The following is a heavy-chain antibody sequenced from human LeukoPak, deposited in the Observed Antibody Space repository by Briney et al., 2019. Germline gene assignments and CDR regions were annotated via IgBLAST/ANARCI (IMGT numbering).Heavy chain of an antibody. CDR2: IDSGSDDR. D-gene: IGHD5-18*01. CDR1: GFTFSLYA. Sequence: GGSLRLSCAASGFTFSLYAMNWVRQAPGKGREWVSYIDSGSDDRLFADSVRGRFTISRDNAKNSVYLQMSSLRPEDSGVYYCARDTYPPQLIDYWGQGTLVTVSS. V-gene: IGHV3-21*05. J-gene: IGHJ4*02. CDR3: ARDTYPPQLIDY.